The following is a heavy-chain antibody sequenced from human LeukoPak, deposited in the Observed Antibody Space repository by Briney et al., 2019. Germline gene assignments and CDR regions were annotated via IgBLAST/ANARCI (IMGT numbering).Heavy chain of an antibody. CDR2: ITGYGGST. CDR3: ATGLDDYVWVSYRYTNPYFAN. V-gene: IGHV3-23*01. CDR1: GFTFSRFA. J-gene: IGHJ4*02. Sequence: GGSLRLSCAASGFTFSRFAMNWIRQAPGKGLEWVSGITGYGGSTDYPDSVKGRFTMSRDNSKNTLYLQMNSLRVEDTAVYYCATGLDDYVWVSYRYTNPYFANWGQGTPVTVSS. D-gene: IGHD3-16*02.